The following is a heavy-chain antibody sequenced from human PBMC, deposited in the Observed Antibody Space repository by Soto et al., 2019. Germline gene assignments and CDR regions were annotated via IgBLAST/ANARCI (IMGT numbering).Heavy chain of an antibody. CDR1: DGYIRSSSDY. Sequence: LQPMSHTWTVADGYIRSSSDYRGSKRQPPGKGLEWIGSISYSGSTYYNPALKSRVTISVDTSKNQFSLKLRSVTAADTAVYYCASSYGDYVAYWGQGTLVTVSS. CDR2: ISYSGST. CDR3: ASSYGDYVAY. D-gene: IGHD4-17*01. J-gene: IGHJ4*02. V-gene: IGHV4-39*01.